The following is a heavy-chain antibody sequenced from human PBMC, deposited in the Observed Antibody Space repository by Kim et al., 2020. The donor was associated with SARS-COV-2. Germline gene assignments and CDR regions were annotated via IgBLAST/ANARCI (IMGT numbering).Heavy chain of an antibody. CDR2: A. CDR3: ARGKGTIMFDP. Sequence: ANYAPKFQGRVTITADESTSTAYMELSSLRSEDTAVYYCARGKGTIMFDPWGQGTLVTVSS. D-gene: IGHD3-10*01. V-gene: IGHV1-69*01. J-gene: IGHJ5*02.